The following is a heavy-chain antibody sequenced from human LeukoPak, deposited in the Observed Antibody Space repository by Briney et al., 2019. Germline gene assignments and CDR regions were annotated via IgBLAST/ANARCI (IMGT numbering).Heavy chain of an antibody. V-gene: IGHV1-18*01. CDR1: GYTFTSYD. Sequence: ASVKVSCKTSGYTFTSYDITWVRHAPGQGLEWMGWISTYNGNTNYPQPLQGRVAMTTDTSTNTVYMELRSLRSDDTAVYYCARRKGGYDYFDSWGQGTLLTVSP. J-gene: IGHJ4*02. D-gene: IGHD5-12*01. CDR2: ISTYNGNT. CDR3: ARRKGGYDYFDS.